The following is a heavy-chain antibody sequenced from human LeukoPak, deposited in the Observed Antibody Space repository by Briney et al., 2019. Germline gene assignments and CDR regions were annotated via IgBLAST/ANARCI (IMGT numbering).Heavy chain of an antibody. J-gene: IGHJ4*02. CDR1: RGSISSNY. V-gene: IGHV4-59*08. D-gene: IGHD6-6*01. CDR3: ALHREFSSSVNYFYY. Sequence: PSETLSLTCSVSRGSISSNYWSWIRQPPGRPLEGIGYIYYSGSTTYNHSLKSRITISLDTSKNQLSLKLRSVTAADTAVYYCALHREFSSSVNYFYYWGQGTLVTVSS. CDR2: IYYSGST.